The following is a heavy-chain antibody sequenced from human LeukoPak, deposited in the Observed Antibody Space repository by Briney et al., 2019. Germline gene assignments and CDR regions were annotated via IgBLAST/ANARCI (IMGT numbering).Heavy chain of an antibody. CDR2: INSDGSST. CDR1: GFTFSSYW. J-gene: IGHJ3*02. Sequence: QPGGSLRLSCAASGFTFSSYWMHWVRQAPGKGLVWVSRINSDGSSTSYADSVKGRFTISRDNAKNTLYLQMNSLRAEDTAVYYCARSTHWYPSLDAFDIWGQGTMVTVSS. CDR3: ARSTHWYPSLDAFDI. V-gene: IGHV3-74*01. D-gene: IGHD1-14*01.